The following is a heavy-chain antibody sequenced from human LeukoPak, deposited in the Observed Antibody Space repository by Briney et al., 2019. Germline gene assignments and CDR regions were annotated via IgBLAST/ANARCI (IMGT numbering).Heavy chain of an antibody. V-gene: IGHV3-11*01. CDR1: GFTFSDYY. Sequence: GGSLRLSCAASGFTFSDYYMSWIRQAPGKGLEWVSYISSSGSTIYYADSVKGRFTISRDNAKNSLYLQMNSLRAEDTAVYYCASEVGYCTNGVCAPGRSSFDYWGQGTLVTVSS. CDR2: ISSSGSTI. J-gene: IGHJ4*02. CDR3: ASEVGYCTNGVCAPGRSSFDY. D-gene: IGHD2-8*01.